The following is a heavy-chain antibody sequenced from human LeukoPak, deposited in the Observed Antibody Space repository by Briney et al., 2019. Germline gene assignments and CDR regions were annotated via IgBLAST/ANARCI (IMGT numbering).Heavy chain of an antibody. Sequence: SETLSLTCTASGVSISSYYWSWIRQPPGKGLEWIGYIYYSGSTNYNPSLKSRVTISVDTSKNQFSLKLSSVTAADTAVYYCARDLGYCSGGSCNWFDPWGQGTLVTVSS. V-gene: IGHV4-59*01. J-gene: IGHJ5*02. CDR3: ARDLGYCSGGSCNWFDP. CDR1: GVSISSYY. CDR2: IYYSGST. D-gene: IGHD2-15*01.